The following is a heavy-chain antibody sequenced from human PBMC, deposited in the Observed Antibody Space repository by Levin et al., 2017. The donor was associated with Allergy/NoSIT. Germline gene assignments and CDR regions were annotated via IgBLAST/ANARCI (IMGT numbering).Heavy chain of an antibody. CDR2: INPNSGGT. J-gene: IGHJ4*02. CDR3: ARGGLRYFDWLLYYFDY. Sequence: ASVKVSCKASGYTFTGYYMHWVRQAPGQGLEWMGWINPNSGGTNYAQKFQGRVTMTRDTSISTAYMKLSRLRSDDTAVYYCARGGLRYFDWLLYYFDYWGQGTLVTVSS. V-gene: IGHV1-2*02. D-gene: IGHD3-9*01. CDR1: GYTFTGYY.